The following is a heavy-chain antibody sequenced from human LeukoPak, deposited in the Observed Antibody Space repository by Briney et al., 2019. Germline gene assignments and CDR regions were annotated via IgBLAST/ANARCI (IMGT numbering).Heavy chain of an antibody. D-gene: IGHD3-22*01. Sequence: GASVKVSCKASGYTFTSYGISCVRQAPGQGLEWMGWISAYNGNTNDAQKLQGRVTMTTDTSTSTAYRELRSLRSHDTAVYYCARDSNDYYDSRCYYDWGQGTLVTVSS. CDR2: ISAYNGNT. J-gene: IGHJ4*02. CDR1: GYTFTSYG. CDR3: ARDSNDYYDSRCYYD. V-gene: IGHV1-18*01.